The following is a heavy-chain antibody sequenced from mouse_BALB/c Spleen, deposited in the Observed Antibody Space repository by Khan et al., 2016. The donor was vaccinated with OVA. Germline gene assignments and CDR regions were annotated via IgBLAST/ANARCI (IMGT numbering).Heavy chain of an antibody. D-gene: IGHD1-1*01. J-gene: IGHJ3*01. CDR2: ISYSGNT. CDR1: GDSITSGY. CDR3: ACELRGFTY. V-gene: IGHV3-8*02. Sequence: EVQLQESGPSLVKPSQTLSLTCSVTGDSITSGYWNWIRKFPGNKLEYMGYISYSGNTYYNPSLKIRISFTRDTSKNQYYLQLNSVTTEDTATLYCACELRGFTYWGQGTLVTVAA.